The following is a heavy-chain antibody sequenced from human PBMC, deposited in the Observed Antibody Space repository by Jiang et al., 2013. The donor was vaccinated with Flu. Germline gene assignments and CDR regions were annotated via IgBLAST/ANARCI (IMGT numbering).Heavy chain of an antibody. CDR1: SGSISSGDYY. CDR2: IYYSGNT. V-gene: IGHV4-30-4*01. D-gene: IGHD2-15*01. Sequence: GPGLVKPSQTLSLTCAVSSGSISSGDYYWSWVRQPPGKGLEWIGYIYYSGNTYYNPSLKSRLTMSVDTSRNQFSLRLSSVTAADTAVYYCAREVGAAAAYYGMDVWGQGTPVTVSS. CDR3: AREVGAAAAYYGMDV. J-gene: IGHJ6*02.